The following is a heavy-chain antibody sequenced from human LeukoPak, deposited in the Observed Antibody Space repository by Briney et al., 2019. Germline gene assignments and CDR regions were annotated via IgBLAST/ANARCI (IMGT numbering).Heavy chain of an antibody. CDR3: ARRGIAPAYFDY. V-gene: IGHV3-53*01. CDR1: GFTFSSYA. CDR2: IYSGGST. J-gene: IGHJ4*02. Sequence: PGGSLRLSCAASGFTFSSYAMSWVRQAPGKGLEWVSVIYSGGSTYYADSVKGRFTISRDNSKNTLYLQMNSLRAEDTAVYYCARRGIAPAYFDYWGQGTLVTVSS. D-gene: IGHD6-13*01.